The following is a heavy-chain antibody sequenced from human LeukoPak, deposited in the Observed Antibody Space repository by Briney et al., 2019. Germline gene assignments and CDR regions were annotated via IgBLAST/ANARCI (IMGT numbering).Heavy chain of an antibody. D-gene: IGHD3-22*01. CDR2: IYYSGST. J-gene: IGHJ4*02. CDR3: ARSGNHYYDSSGSPFDY. Sequence: SQTMSLTCTVSGGSISSGDYYWSWIRQPPGKGLEWIGYIYYSGSTYYNPSLMSRVTISVDTSKNQFSLKLSSVTAADTAVYYCARSGNHYYDSSGSPFDYWGQGTLVTVSS. CDR1: GGSISSGDYY. V-gene: IGHV4-30-4*01.